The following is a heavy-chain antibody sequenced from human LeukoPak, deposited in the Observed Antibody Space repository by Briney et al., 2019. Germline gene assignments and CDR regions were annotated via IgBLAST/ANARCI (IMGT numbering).Heavy chain of an antibody. J-gene: IGHJ2*01. Sequence: PGGSLRLSCAASGFTFNSYSMDWVRQAPGKGLEWVSYISSRSSTIDYADSVNGRFTISRDNAKNSLYLQMNSLRDEDTAVYYCARGVGYFDLWGRGTLVTVSS. CDR3: ARGVGYFDL. V-gene: IGHV3-48*02. CDR1: GFTFNSYS. D-gene: IGHD1-26*01. CDR2: ISSRSSTI.